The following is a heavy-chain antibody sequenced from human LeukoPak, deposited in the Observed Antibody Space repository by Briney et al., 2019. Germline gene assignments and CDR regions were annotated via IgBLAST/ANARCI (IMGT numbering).Heavy chain of an antibody. CDR3: ARVTPRYCSSTSCYPFDY. V-gene: IGHV1-2*02. Sequence: ASVKVSCKASGGTFSSYAISWVRQAPGQGLEWMGWINPNSGGTNYAQKFQGRVTMTRDTSISTAYMELSRLRSDDTAVYYCARVTPRYCSSTSCYPFDYWGQGTLVTVSS. CDR1: GGTFSSYA. CDR2: INPNSGGT. D-gene: IGHD2-2*01. J-gene: IGHJ4*02.